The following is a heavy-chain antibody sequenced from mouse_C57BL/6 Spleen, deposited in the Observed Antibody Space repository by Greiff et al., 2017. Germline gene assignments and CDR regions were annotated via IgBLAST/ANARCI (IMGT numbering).Heavy chain of an antibody. V-gene: IGHV1-54*01. Sequence: QVQLQQSGAELVRPGTSVKVSCKASGYAFTNYLIEWVKQRPGQGLEWIGVINPGSGGTNYNEKFKGKATLTADKSSSTAYMQLSSLTSEDSAVYFCARAIYYGSSYRYFDVWGTGTTVTVSS. CDR3: ARAIYYGSSYRYFDV. D-gene: IGHD1-1*01. J-gene: IGHJ1*03. CDR1: GYAFTNYL. CDR2: INPGSGGT.